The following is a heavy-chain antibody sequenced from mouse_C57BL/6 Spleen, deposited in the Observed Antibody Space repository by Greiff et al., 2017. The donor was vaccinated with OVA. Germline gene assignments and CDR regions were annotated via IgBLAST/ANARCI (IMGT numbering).Heavy chain of an antibody. V-gene: IGHV1-59*01. CDR1: GYTFTSYW. D-gene: IGHD2-3*01. CDR2: IDPSDSYT. Sequence: QVQLQQPGAELVRPGPSVKLSCKASGYTFTSYWMHWVKQRPGQGLEWIGVIDPSDSYTNYNQKFKGKATLTVDTSSSTAYMQLSSLTSEDSAVYYCARKRDDGYYFDYWGQGTTLTVSS. J-gene: IGHJ2*01. CDR3: ARKRDDGYYFDY.